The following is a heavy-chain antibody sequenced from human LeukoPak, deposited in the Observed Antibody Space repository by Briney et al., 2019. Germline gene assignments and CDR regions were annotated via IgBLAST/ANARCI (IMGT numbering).Heavy chain of an antibody. CDR2: ISSSSSYI. Sequence: GGSLRLSCAASGFTFSSYSMNWVRQAPGKGLEWVSSISSSSSYIYYADSVKGRFTISRDNAKNSLYLQMNSLRAEDTAVYYCARSGGSTVFYYMDVWGKGTTVTVSS. CDR1: GFTFSSYS. V-gene: IGHV3-21*01. J-gene: IGHJ6*03. D-gene: IGHD2-2*01. CDR3: ARSGGSTVFYYMDV.